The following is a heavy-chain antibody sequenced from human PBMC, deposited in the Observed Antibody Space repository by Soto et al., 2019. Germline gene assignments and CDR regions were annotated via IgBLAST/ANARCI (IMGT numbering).Heavy chain of an antibody. CDR1: GCSISSYY. Sequence: SETLSLTCTVSGCSISSYYWSWIRQPPGKGLEWIGYIYYSGSTNYNPSLKSRVTISVDTSKNQFSLKLSSVTAADTAVYYCARRSGSANDFWGQGTLVTVSS. CDR2: IYYSGST. V-gene: IGHV4-59*08. D-gene: IGHD3-10*01. J-gene: IGHJ4*02. CDR3: ARRSGSANDF.